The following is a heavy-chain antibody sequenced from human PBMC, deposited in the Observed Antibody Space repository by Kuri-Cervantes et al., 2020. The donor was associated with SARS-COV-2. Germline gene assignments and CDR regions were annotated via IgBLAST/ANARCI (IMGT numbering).Heavy chain of an antibody. V-gene: IGHV1-2*02. Sequence: ASVKVSCKASGYTFTGYYMHWVRQAPGQGLEWMGWINPNSGGTNYAQKFQGRVTMTRDTSISTAYMGLSRLRSDDTAVYHCARSAGYCSSTSCPGGAGWLALYNWFDPWGQGTLVTVSS. D-gene: IGHD2-2*01. J-gene: IGHJ5*02. CDR2: INPNSGGT. CDR1: GYTFTGYY. CDR3: ARSAGYCSSTSCPGGAGWLALYNWFDP.